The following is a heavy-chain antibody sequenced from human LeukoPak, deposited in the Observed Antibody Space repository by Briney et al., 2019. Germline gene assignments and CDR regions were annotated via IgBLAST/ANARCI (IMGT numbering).Heavy chain of an antibody. CDR1: GFTFSTYA. CDR3: ARVGTMVRGVLITAYYFDY. V-gene: IGHV3-64*01. J-gene: IGHJ4*02. CDR2: ISSNGGST. D-gene: IGHD3-10*01. Sequence: GGSLRVSCAASGFTFSTYAMHWVRQAPGKGLEYVSAISSNGGSTYYANSVKGRFTISRDNSKNTLYLQMGSLRAEDMAVYYCARVGTMVRGVLITAYYFDYWGQGTLVTVSS.